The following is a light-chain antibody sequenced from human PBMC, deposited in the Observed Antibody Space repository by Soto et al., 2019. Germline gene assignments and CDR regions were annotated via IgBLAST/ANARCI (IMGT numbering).Light chain of an antibody. V-gene: IGLV4-69*01. CDR1: SGHSSYA. CDR2: LNSDGSH. Sequence: QLVLTQSPSASASLGASVKFTCTLSSGHSSYAIAWHQQQPEKGPRYLMKLNSDGSHSKGDGSPDRFSGSSSGAERYLTISSLQSEDEADYSCQTWGTGIRVFGTGTKLTVL. J-gene: IGLJ1*01. CDR3: QTWGTGIRV.